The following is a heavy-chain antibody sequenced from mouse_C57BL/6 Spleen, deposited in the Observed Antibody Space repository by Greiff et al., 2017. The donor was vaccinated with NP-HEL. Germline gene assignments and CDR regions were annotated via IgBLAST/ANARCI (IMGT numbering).Heavy chain of an antibody. D-gene: IGHD1-1*02. Sequence: EVKVIESGEGLVKPGGSLKLSCAASGFTFSSYAMSWVRQTPEKRLEWVAYISSGGDYIYYADTVKGRFTISRDNARNTLYLQMSSLKSEDTAMYYCTRGSVYAMDYWGQGTSVTVSS. V-gene: IGHV5-9-1*02. J-gene: IGHJ4*01. CDR3: TRGSVYAMDY. CDR1: GFTFSSYA. CDR2: ISSGGDYI.